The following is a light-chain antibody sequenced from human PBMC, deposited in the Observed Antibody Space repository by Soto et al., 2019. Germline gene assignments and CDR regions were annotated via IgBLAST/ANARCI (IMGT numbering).Light chain of an antibody. J-gene: IGLJ1*01. Sequence: QPVLTQPPSASGTPGQRVTISCSGSNSNIGSNTVNWYQQLPGTAPKLLIYYDNLRPSGVPDRISGSKSGTSASLAISGLQSGDEADYYCAAWDDSLNGRVFGTGTKLTVL. CDR2: YDN. CDR3: AAWDDSLNGRV. CDR1: NSNIGSNT. V-gene: IGLV1-44*01.